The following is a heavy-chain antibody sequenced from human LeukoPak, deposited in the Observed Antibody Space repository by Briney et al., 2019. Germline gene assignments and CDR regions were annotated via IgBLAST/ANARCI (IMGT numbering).Heavy chain of an antibody. J-gene: IGHJ6*02. V-gene: IGHV3-13*01. CDR1: GFPFSNYD. D-gene: IGHD1-26*01. CDR3: IRIRTREHQYGMDV. Sequence: GGSLRLSCGASGFPFSNYDMHWVRQAPGKGLDWVSAIDTVGNTHYSGSVKGRFTISRENAQNSLFLQMNSLRDGDTALYYCIRIRTREHQYGMDVWGQGTTVTVSS. CDR2: IDTVGNT.